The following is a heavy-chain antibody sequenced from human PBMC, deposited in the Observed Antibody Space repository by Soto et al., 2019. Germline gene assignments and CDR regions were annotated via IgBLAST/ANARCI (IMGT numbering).Heavy chain of an antibody. CDR3: AKDQGPTTVTTRIYYYYGMDV. V-gene: IGHV3-30*18. CDR1: GFTFSSYG. D-gene: IGHD4-17*01. J-gene: IGHJ6*02. CDR2: ISYDGSNK. Sequence: GGSLRLSCAASGFTFSSYGMHWVRQAPGKGLEWVAVISYDGSNKYYADSVKGRFTISRDNSKNTLYLQMNSLRAEDTAVYYCAKDQGPTTVTTRIYYYYGMDVWGQGTTVTVSS.